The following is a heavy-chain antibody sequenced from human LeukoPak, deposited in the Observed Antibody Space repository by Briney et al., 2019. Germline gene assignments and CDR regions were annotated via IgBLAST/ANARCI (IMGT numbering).Heavy chain of an antibody. Sequence: SGTLSLTCAVSGGSISSSKWWSWVRQPPGKGLECVGEIYQSGSTNYNPSLKSRVTISVDKSKNQFSLKLSSVTAADTAVYYCAVSSTTVTSDYYYGMDVWGQGTTVTVSS. CDR2: IYQSGST. V-gene: IGHV4-4*02. CDR3: AVSSTTVTSDYYYGMDV. J-gene: IGHJ6*02. D-gene: IGHD4-11*01. CDR1: GGSISSSKW.